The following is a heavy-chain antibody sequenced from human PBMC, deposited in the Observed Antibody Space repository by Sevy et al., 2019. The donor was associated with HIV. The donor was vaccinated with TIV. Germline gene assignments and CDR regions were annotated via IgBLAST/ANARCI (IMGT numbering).Heavy chain of an antibody. V-gene: IGHV3-21*01. J-gene: IGHJ4*02. CDR2: ISSSSYI. CDR1: GFTFSRYS. Sequence: GGSLRLSCAASGFTFSRYSMNWVRQAPGKGLEWVSSISSSSYIYYADSVKGRFTISRDNAKNSLYLQMNSLRAEDTAVYYCARDGGCSSTSCHLYFDDWGQGTLVTVSS. CDR3: ARDGGCSSTSCHLYFDD. D-gene: IGHD2-2*01.